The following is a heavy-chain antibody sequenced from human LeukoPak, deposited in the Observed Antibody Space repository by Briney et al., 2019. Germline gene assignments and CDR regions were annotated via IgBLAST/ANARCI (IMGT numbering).Heavy chain of an antibody. CDR1: GDSVSSNSAA. CDR2: TYYRSKWYN. V-gene: IGHV6-1*01. CDR3: ARDLETCSSTSCYDDAFDI. D-gene: IGHD2-2*01. J-gene: IGHJ3*02. Sequence: SQTLSLTCAISGDSVSSNSAAWNWIRQSPSRGLEWLGGTYYRSKWYNDYAVSVKSRITINPDTSKNQFSLQLNSVTPEDTAVYYCARDLETCSSTSCYDDAFDIWGQGTMVTVSS.